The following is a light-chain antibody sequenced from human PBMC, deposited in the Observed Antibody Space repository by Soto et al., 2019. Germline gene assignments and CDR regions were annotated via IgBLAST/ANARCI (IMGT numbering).Light chain of an antibody. CDR1: SSDIGGYNY. V-gene: IGLV2-11*01. CDR2: DVS. Sequence: QSVLTQHRSVSGSPGQSVTFSCTGTSSDIGGYNYVSWYQQHPGTAPKLIIYDVSKRPSGVPDRFSGSKSGNTASLTISGLQAEDEADYYCYSFVCSKVFVFGTGTKLTVL. CDR3: YSFVCSKVFV. J-gene: IGLJ1*01.